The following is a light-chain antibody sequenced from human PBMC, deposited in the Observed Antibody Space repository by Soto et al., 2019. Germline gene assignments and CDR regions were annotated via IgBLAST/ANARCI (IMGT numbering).Light chain of an antibody. CDR1: QSVSSTY. J-gene: IGKJ1*01. Sequence: EIVLTPSPGTLSSTPGERXXXXXXASQSVSSTYLAWYQQKPGQAPRLLIYGASSRATGIPDRFSGSGSGTDFTLTISRLEPEDFAVYYCQQYGSSGTFGQGTKVDI. CDR3: QQYGSSGT. CDR2: GAS. V-gene: IGKV3-20*01.